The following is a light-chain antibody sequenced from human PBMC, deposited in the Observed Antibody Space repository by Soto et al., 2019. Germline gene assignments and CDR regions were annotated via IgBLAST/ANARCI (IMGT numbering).Light chain of an antibody. V-gene: IGLV1-40*01. CDR1: SSNIGAGYD. J-gene: IGLJ1*01. CDR3: KSFEGSLSPYV. Sequence: QSALTQPPSVSGAPGQRVTISCTGSSSNIGAGYDVHWYQQLPGTAPKLLIYGNNNRPSGVPDRFSGSKSGSSASLAITGFRAGEEADYYCKSFEGSLSPYVLGTGTRVT. CDR2: GNN.